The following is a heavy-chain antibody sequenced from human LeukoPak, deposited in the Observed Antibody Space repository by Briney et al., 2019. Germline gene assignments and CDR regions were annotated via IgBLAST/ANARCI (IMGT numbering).Heavy chain of an antibody. D-gene: IGHD6-19*01. J-gene: IGHJ4*02. CDR2: ISWNSGSI. CDR3: AKVSLSGYSSGWTDY. V-gene: IGHV3-9*01. CDR1: GFTFDDYA. Sequence: GGSLRLSCAASGFTFDDYAMHWVRQAPGKGLEWVSGISWNSGSIGYADSVKGRFTISRDNAKNSLYLQMNSLRAEDTALYYCAKVSLSGYSSGWTDYWGRGTLVTVSS.